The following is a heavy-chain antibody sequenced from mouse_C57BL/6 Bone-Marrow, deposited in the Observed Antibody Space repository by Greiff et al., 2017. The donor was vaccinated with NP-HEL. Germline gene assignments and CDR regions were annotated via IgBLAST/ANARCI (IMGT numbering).Heavy chain of an antibody. Sequence: VKVVESGPGLVKPSQSLFLTCSITGFPITSGYYWIWIRQSPGKPLEWMGYITHSGETFYNPSLQSPISITRETSKNQFFLQLDSVTTEDTAMYYCAGGSSPYAMDYWGQGTSVTVSS. V-gene: IGHV12-3*01. CDR1: GFPITSGYY. D-gene: IGHD1-1*01. J-gene: IGHJ4*01. CDR2: ITHSGET. CDR3: AGGSSPYAMDY.